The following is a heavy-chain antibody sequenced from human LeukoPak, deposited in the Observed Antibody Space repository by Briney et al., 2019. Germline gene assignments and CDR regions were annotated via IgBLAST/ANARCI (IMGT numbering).Heavy chain of an antibody. CDR1: GFTFSKYS. Sequence: GGSLRLSCAASGFTFSKYSMNWVRQAPGKGLEWVSYISSSSSSIYYADSVKGRFAISRDNAKNSLSLQMNSLRAEDTAVYYCARESITVAGTDFDCWGQGTLVTVS. V-gene: IGHV3-48*04. J-gene: IGHJ4*02. CDR2: ISSSSSSI. D-gene: IGHD6-19*01. CDR3: ARESITVAGTDFDC.